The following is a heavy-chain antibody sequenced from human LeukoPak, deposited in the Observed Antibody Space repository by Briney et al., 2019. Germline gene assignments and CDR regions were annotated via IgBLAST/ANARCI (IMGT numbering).Heavy chain of an antibody. CDR1: GFTFSSYS. D-gene: IGHD3-10*01. Sequence: GGSLRLSCAASGFTFSSYSMNWVRQAPGKGLEWVSSISSSSSYIYYADSVKGRFTISRDNSKNTLYVQMNSLRAEDTAVFYCAKDRRGGVRGPKYYYYGMDVWGQGTTVTVSS. CDR2: ISSSSSYI. V-gene: IGHV3-21*01. J-gene: IGHJ6*02. CDR3: AKDRRGGVRGPKYYYYGMDV.